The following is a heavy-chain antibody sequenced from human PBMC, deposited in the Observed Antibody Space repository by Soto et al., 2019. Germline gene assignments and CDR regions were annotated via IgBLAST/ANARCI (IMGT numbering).Heavy chain of an antibody. D-gene: IGHD6-13*01. J-gene: IGHJ1*01. CDR3: ARDLRMSSSWTAEYFQH. V-gene: IGHV1-18*01. CDR1: GYTFTSYG. Sequence: QVQLVQSGAEVKKPGASVKVSCKASGYTFTSYGISWVRQAPGRGLEWMGWIGAYNGNTNYAQKLQGRVTMTTDTSTSTAYMELRSLRSDDTAVYYCARDLRMSSSWTAEYFQHWGQGTLVTVSS. CDR2: IGAYNGNT.